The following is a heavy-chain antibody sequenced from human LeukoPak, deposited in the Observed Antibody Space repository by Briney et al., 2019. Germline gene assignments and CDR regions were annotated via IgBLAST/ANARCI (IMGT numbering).Heavy chain of an antibody. V-gene: IGHV4-61*02. D-gene: IGHD2-15*01. J-gene: IGHJ6*03. CDR1: GGSISSGSYY. CDR2: IYTSGST. CDR3: ARGYCSGGSCYSLYMDV. Sequence: SETLSLTCTVSGGSISSGSYYWSWIRQPAGRGLEWLGRIYTSGSTNYNPSLKSRVTISVDTSKNQFSLKLSSVTAADTAVYYCARGYCSGGSCYSLYMDVWGKGTTVTVSS.